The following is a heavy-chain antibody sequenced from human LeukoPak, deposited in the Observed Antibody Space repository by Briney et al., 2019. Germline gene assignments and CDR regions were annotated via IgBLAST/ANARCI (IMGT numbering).Heavy chain of an antibody. D-gene: IGHD2-15*01. CDR1: GGTFSSYA. V-gene: IGHV1-69*05. Sequence: AASVKVSCKASGGTFSSYAISWVRQAPGQGLEWMGGIIPIFGTANYAQKFQGRVTITTDESTSTAYMELSSLRSEDTAVYYCARDVKVVVAANYYYYMDVWGKGTTVTVSS. J-gene: IGHJ6*03. CDR2: IIPIFGTA. CDR3: ARDVKVVVAANYYYYMDV.